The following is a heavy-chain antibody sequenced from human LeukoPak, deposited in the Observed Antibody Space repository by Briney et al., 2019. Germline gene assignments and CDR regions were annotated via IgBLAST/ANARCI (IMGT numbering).Heavy chain of an antibody. Sequence: GSLRLSCAASGFTFSTYGMHWVRQAPGKGLEWVAVIWYDGSNKYYADSVKGRFTISRDNSKNTLYLQMNSLRVEDTAVYYCAREIGGYCSGGTCYSPYNYGMDVWGQGTTVTVSS. CDR2: IWYDGSNK. D-gene: IGHD2-15*01. V-gene: IGHV3-33*01. CDR1: GFTFSTYG. J-gene: IGHJ6*02. CDR3: AREIGGYCSGGTCYSPYNYGMDV.